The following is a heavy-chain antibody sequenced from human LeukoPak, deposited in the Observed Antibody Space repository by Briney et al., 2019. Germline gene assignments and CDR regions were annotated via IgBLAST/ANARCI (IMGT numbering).Heavy chain of an antibody. CDR3: ARDPRIAAAGNWFDP. Sequence: SETLSLTCTVSGGSISSYYWIWIRQPAGKGLEWIGRIHSTGSNTYNPSLKSRVTMSVDTSKNQFSLKLSSVTAADTAVYYCARDPRIAAAGNWFDPWGQGTLVTVSS. J-gene: IGHJ5*02. V-gene: IGHV4-4*07. CDR2: IHSTGSN. CDR1: GGSISSYY. D-gene: IGHD6-13*01.